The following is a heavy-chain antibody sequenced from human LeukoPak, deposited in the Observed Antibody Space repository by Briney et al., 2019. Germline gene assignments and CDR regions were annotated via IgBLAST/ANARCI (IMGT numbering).Heavy chain of an antibody. CDR2: ITSSGNTM. D-gene: IGHD6-13*01. V-gene: IGHV3-48*03. CDR3: VAAGGY. CDR1: GFTFSSYE. J-gene: IGHJ4*02. Sequence: GGSLRLSCAASGFTFSSYEMNWVRQAPGKGLEWVSFITSSGNTMYYADSVKGRFTISRDNAKNSLCLQMNSLRAEDTAVYYCVAAGGYWGQGALVTVSS.